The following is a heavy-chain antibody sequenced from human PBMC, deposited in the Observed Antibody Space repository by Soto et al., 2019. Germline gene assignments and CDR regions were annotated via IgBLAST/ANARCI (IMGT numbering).Heavy chain of an antibody. D-gene: IGHD6-19*01. CDR3: AAGYGSVDY. Sequence: PGGSLRLSCAASGFTFSNYVIHWVRQAPGKGLEWVAVIWSDGSNKYYADSGKGRFTISRDNSKNTLYLQINSLRAEDTAVYYCAAGYGSVDYWGQGTLVTVSS. CDR2: IWSDGSNK. V-gene: IGHV3-33*01. CDR1: GFTFSNYV. J-gene: IGHJ4*02.